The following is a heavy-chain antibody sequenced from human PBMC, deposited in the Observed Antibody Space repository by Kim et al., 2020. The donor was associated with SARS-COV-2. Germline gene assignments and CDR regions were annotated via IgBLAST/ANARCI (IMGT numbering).Heavy chain of an antibody. D-gene: IGHD3-10*01. CDR1: GFTVSSNY. CDR3: ARDWQWFGSSYYYYGMDV. Sequence: GGSLRLSCAASGFTVSSNYMSWVRQAPGKGLEWVSVIYSGGSTYYADSVKGRFTISRDNSKNTLYLQMNSLRAEDTAVYYCARDWQWFGSSYYYYGMDVWGQGTTVTVSS. V-gene: IGHV3-53*01. CDR2: IYSGGST. J-gene: IGHJ6*02.